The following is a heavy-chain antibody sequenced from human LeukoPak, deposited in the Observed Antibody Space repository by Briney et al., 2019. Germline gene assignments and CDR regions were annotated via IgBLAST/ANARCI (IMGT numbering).Heavy chain of an antibody. D-gene: IGHD6-19*01. Sequence: SETLSLTCTVSGGSISSSSYYWGWIRQPPGKGLEWIGSIYYSGSTYYNPSLKSRVTISVDTSKNQFSLKLSSVTAADTAVYYCARDFAVAGSDAIDYWGQGTLVTVSS. J-gene: IGHJ4*02. CDR1: GGSISSSSYY. CDR2: IYYSGST. CDR3: ARDFAVAGSDAIDY. V-gene: IGHV4-39*07.